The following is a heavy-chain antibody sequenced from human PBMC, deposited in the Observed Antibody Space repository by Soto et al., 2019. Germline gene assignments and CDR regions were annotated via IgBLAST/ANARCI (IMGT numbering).Heavy chain of an antibody. J-gene: IGHJ6*02. CDR1: GFTFSSYG. V-gene: IGHV3-30*18. CDR2: ISYDGSNK. Sequence: QVQLVESGGGVVQPGRSLRLSCAASGFTFSSYGMNWVRQAPGKGLEWVAVISYDGSNKYYADSVKGQFTISRDSSKNMLYLQMNSLRAEDTAVYYCAKEDSSSWHYYYGMDVWGQGTTVTVSS. CDR3: AKEDSSSWHYYYGMDV. D-gene: IGHD6-13*01.